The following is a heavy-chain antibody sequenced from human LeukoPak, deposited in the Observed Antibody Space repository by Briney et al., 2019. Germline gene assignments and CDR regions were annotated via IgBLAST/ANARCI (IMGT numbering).Heavy chain of an antibody. Sequence: GGSLRLSCTASGFTFGDYAMSWFRQAPGKGLEWVGFIRSKAYGGTTEYAASVKGRFTISRDDPKSIAYLQMNSLKTEDTAVYYCTRYSSSWYDWFDPWGQGTLVTVSS. D-gene: IGHD6-13*01. CDR2: IRSKAYGGTT. CDR3: TRYSSSWYDWFDP. V-gene: IGHV3-49*03. CDR1: GFTFGDYA. J-gene: IGHJ5*02.